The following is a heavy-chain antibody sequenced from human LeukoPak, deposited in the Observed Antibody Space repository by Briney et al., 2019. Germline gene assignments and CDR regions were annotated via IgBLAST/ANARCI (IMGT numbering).Heavy chain of an antibody. D-gene: IGHD4-11*01. J-gene: IGHJ5*02. CDR2: IGSGGGGI. Sequence: GGSLRLSCAASGFTFSTYAMYWVRQAPGKGLEWVSAIGSGGGGIYYADSVKGRFAISRDDSKNTLYLQMNSLRAEDTAVYYCAKKRLEQAGPVRWFDPLGQGTPVTVSS. CDR1: GFTFSTYA. CDR3: AKKRLEQAGPVRWFDP. V-gene: IGHV3-23*01.